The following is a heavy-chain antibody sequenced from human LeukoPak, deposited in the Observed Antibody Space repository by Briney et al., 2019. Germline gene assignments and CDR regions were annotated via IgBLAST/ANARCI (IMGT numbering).Heavy chain of an antibody. CDR2: IDWDDDK. Sequence: SGPTLVNPTQTLTLTCTFSGFSLGTTGMRVSWIRQPPGKALEWLARIDWDDDKFYSTSLKTRLTISKDTSKNQVVLTVTNVDPVDTGTYFCARTLRSSWYYFDYWGQGTLVTVSS. CDR1: GFSLGTTGMR. CDR3: ARTLRSSWYYFDY. J-gene: IGHJ4*02. D-gene: IGHD6-13*01. V-gene: IGHV2-70*04.